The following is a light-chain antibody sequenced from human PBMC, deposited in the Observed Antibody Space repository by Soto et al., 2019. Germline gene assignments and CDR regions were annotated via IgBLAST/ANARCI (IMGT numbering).Light chain of an antibody. CDR1: QSVSSSY. CDR3: QQYGSSPKT. CDR2: GAS. J-gene: IGKJ1*01. V-gene: IGKV3-20*01. Sequence: EIVLTQSPGTLSLSPGERATLSCRASQSVSSSYIAWYQQKPGQAPRLLTYGASSRATGIPDRFSGSGSGTDFTLTISRLEPEDFAVYYCQQYGSSPKTFGQGTKVDI.